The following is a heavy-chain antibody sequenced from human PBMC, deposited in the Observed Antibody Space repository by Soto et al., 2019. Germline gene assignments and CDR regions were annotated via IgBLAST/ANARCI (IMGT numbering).Heavy chain of an antibody. V-gene: IGHV4-39*01. D-gene: IGHD3-9*01. J-gene: IGHJ3*02. CDR2: IYSTGST. Sequence: QLQLEESGPGLVKPSETLSLTCTVSGGSVSNNTYYWGWIRQPPGKGLEWIGSIYSTGSTNYHPSLKSRVTISVDTSKNEFSLKLTSVTAADTAVYYCWRTPDVLTGYYDAFYIWGQGTAVTVSS. CDR1: GGSVSNNTYY. CDR3: WRTPDVLTGYYDAFYI.